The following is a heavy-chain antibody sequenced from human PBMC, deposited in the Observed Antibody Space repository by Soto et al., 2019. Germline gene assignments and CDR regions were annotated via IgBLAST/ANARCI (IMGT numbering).Heavy chain of an antibody. CDR3: ARDQGYGDLPPFDY. J-gene: IGHJ4*02. CDR1: GFTFSSYA. CDR2: ISYDGSNK. Sequence: QVQLVESGGGVVQPGRSLRLSCAASGFTFSSYAMHWVRQAPGKGLEWVAVISYDGSNKYYADSVKGRFTISRDNSKNTLYMHMNSLRAEDTAVYYCARDQGYGDLPPFDYWGQGTLVTVSS. V-gene: IGHV3-30-3*01. D-gene: IGHD4-17*01.